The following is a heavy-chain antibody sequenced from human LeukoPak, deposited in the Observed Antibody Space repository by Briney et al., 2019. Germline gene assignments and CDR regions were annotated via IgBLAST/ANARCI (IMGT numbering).Heavy chain of an antibody. V-gene: IGHV1-18*04. CDR1: GYTFTSYG. D-gene: IGHD2-2*01. Sequence: ASVKVSCEAPGYTFTSYGISWVRQAPGQGLEWMGWISAYNGNTNYAQKLQGRVTMTTDTSTSTAYMELRSLRSDDTAVYYCARDLEEYCSSTSCYAGPDAFDIWGQGTMVTVSS. CDR2: ISAYNGNT. J-gene: IGHJ3*02. CDR3: ARDLEEYCSSTSCYAGPDAFDI.